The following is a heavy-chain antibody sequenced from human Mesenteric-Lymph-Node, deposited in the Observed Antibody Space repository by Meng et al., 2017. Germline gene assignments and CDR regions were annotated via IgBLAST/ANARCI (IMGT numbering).Heavy chain of an antibody. CDR3: ARGLVGSGWLFDY. V-gene: IGHV1-3*01. D-gene: IGHD6-19*01. CDR1: GYTFTSYA. Sequence: ASVKVSCKASGYTFTSYAMHWVRQAPGQRLEWMGWINAGNGNTKYSQKFQGRVTITRDTSASTAYMELSSLRSEDTAVYYCARGLVGSGWLFDYWAREPWSPSPQ. J-gene: IGHJ4*02. CDR2: INAGNGNT.